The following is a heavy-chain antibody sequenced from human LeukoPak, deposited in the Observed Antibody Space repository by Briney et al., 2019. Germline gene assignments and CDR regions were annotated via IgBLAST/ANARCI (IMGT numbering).Heavy chain of an antibody. D-gene: IGHD3-10*01. CDR3: ARGPYYYGVINAFDI. J-gene: IGHJ3*02. V-gene: IGHV4-61*01. Sequence: PSQTLSLTCTVSSGSIDSGRYYWSWIRQPPGKGLEWIGYIYYSGSTNYNPSLKSRVTISVDTSKNQFSLKLSSVTAADTAVYYCARGPYYYGVINAFDIWGQGTMVTVSS. CDR2: IYYSGST. CDR1: SGSIDSGRYY.